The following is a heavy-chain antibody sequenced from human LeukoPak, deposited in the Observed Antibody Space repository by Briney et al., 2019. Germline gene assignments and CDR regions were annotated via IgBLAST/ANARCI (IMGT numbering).Heavy chain of an antibody. V-gene: IGHV3-23*01. CDR1: GFTFSSYA. Sequence: PGGSLRLSCVASGFTFSSYAMTWVRQAPGKGPEWVSAISGGGENTYYADSVKGRFTISRDNAKNSLYLQMNSLRAEDTAVYYCAREGVKKGYYYDSSGYPDYWGQGTLVTVSS. D-gene: IGHD3-22*01. CDR2: ISGGGENT. J-gene: IGHJ4*02. CDR3: AREGVKKGYYYDSSGYPDY.